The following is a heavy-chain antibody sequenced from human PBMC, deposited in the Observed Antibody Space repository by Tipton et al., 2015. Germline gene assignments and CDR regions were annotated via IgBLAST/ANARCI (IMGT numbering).Heavy chain of an antibody. V-gene: IGHV3-9*01. CDR1: GFTFEDNA. Sequence: QLVQSGGGLVQPGRSLRLSCAASGFTFEDNAMHWVRQAPGKGLEWVSGISWNSVTIVYADSVKGRFTISRDNAKNSLYLQMNSLRAEDTAVYYCAREDMTGRRPPHYYNYGMDVWGQGTTVTVSS. CDR3: AREDMTGRRPPHYYNYGMDV. D-gene: IGHD6-6*01. CDR2: ISWNSVTI. J-gene: IGHJ6*02.